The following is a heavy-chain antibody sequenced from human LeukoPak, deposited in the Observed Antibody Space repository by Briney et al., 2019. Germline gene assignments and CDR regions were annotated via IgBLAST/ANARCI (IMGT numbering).Heavy chain of an antibody. CDR3: AKGGTWSYYYYYMDV. CDR1: GFTFSSYW. J-gene: IGHJ6*03. Sequence: PGGSLRLSCAASGFTFSSYWMHWVRQAPGKGLVWVSRINSDGSSTSYADSVKGRFTISRDPSKNTLFLQMNSLRAEDTAVYYCAKGGTWSYYYYYMDVWGKGTTVTVSS. V-gene: IGHV3-74*01. CDR2: INSDGSST. D-gene: IGHD3-10*01.